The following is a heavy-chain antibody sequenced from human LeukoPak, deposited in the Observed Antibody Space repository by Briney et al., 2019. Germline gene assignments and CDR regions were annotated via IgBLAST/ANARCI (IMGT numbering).Heavy chain of an antibody. V-gene: IGHV4-4*07. D-gene: IGHD6-13*01. CDR1: GGSISSYY. CDR2: IYSSGST. CDR3: AREAGPGIAAVGTFDY. Sequence: SETLSLTCTVSGGSISSYYWSWIRQPAGKRLEWIGRIYSSGSTNYDPSLGSRVTMSVDTSKNQFSLKLSSVTAADTAFYYCAREAGPGIAAVGTFDYWGQGTLVTVSS. J-gene: IGHJ4*02.